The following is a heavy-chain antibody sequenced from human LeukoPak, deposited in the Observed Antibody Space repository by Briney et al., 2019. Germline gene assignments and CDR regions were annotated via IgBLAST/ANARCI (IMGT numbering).Heavy chain of an antibody. Sequence: SETLSLTCTVSGGSISSSSYYWGWIRQPPGKGLEWIESIYYSGSTYYNPSLKSRVTITVDTSKNQFSLKLSSVTAADTAVYYCARHYYDFWSGYWPHWSQGTLVTVSS. V-gene: IGHV4-39*01. J-gene: IGHJ4*02. CDR3: ARHYYDFWSGYWPH. CDR2: IYYSGST. CDR1: GGSISSSSYY. D-gene: IGHD3-3*01.